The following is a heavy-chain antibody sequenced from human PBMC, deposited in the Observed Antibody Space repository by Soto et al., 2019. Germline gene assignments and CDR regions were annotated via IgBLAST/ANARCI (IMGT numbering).Heavy chain of an antibody. D-gene: IGHD3-16*01. V-gene: IGHV4-59*01. J-gene: IGHJ4*02. CDR3: ARDSGHKGIITGFYFDY. CDR2: IYYSGST. Sequence: QVQLQESGPGLVKPSETLSLTCTVSGGSISSYYWSWIRQPPGKGLEWIGYIYYSGSTNYNPSLKSRVTISVDTSKNQFSLKLSSVTAADTAVYYCARDSGHKGIITGFYFDYWGQGTLVTVSS. CDR1: GGSISSYY.